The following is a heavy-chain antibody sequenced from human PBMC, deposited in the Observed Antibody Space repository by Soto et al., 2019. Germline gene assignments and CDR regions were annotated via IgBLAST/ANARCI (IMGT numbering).Heavy chain of an antibody. CDR3: ARDACSSTSCYEEGAVAQYYYGMDV. J-gene: IGHJ6*02. Sequence: PSETLSLTCTVSGGSISSGGYYWSWIRQHPGKGLEWIGYIYYSGSTYYNPSLKSRVTISEDTSKNQFSLKLSSVTAADTAVYYCARDACSSTSCYEEGAVAQYYYGMDVWGQGTTVTVSS. D-gene: IGHD2-2*01. CDR2: IYYSGST. V-gene: IGHV4-31*03. CDR1: GGSISSGGYY.